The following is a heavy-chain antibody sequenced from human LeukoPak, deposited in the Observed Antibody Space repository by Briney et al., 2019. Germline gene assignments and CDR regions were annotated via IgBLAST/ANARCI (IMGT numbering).Heavy chain of an antibody. CDR1: GFTVSSNY. Sequence: GGSLRLSCAASGFTVSSNYMSWVRQAPGKGLEWVSVIHSGGSTYYADSVKGRFTISRDNSKNTLYLQMNSLRAEDTAVYYCASTSGWPDPFDYWGQGTLVTVSS. CDR3: ASTSGWPDPFDY. CDR2: IHSGGST. J-gene: IGHJ4*02. V-gene: IGHV3-66*01. D-gene: IGHD6-19*01.